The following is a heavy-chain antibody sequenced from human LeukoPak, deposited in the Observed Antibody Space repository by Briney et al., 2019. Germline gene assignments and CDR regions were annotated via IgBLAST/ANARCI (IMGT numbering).Heavy chain of an antibody. J-gene: IGHJ4*02. V-gene: IGHV1-2*02. D-gene: IGHD4-17*01. CDR3: ARVLSAVTSTFDY. CDR1: GYSFTHHN. CDR2: IKPNNGDT. Sequence: ASVKVPCKASGYSFTHHNVHWVRQAPGQALEWMGWIKPNNGDTKFSQKFQDRVTLTSDTSIDTAYMEMSGLTSDDTAIYYCARVLSAVTSTFDYWGQGTLVTVSS.